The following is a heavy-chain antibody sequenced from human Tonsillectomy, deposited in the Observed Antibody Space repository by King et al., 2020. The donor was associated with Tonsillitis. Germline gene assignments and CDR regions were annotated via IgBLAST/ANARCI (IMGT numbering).Heavy chain of an antibody. V-gene: IGHV1-69*01. Sequence: QLVQSGTEVKKPGSSVKVSCKASGGTFSSYAISWVRQAPGQGLEWMGGIIPIFGTANYAQKFQGRVTITADESTSTAYMELSSLRSEDTAVYYCARDLCSGGSCYYYYGMDVWGQGTTVTVPS. CDR1: GGTFSSYA. CDR3: ARDLCSGGSCYYYYGMDV. J-gene: IGHJ6*02. D-gene: IGHD2-15*01. CDR2: IIPIFGTA.